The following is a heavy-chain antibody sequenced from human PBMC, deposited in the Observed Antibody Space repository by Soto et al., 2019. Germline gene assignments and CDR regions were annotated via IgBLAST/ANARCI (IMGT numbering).Heavy chain of an antibody. Sequence: QVQLQESGPGLVKPSETLSLTCTVSGGSISSYYWSWIRQPPGKGLEWIGYIYYSGSTNYNPSLKSRVTISVDTSKNQFSLKLSSVTAADTAVYYCARGKGAAAGLGLWGQGTLVTVSS. V-gene: IGHV4-59*01. CDR2: IYYSGST. CDR3: ARGKGAAAGLGL. CDR1: GGSISSYY. J-gene: IGHJ4*02. D-gene: IGHD6-13*01.